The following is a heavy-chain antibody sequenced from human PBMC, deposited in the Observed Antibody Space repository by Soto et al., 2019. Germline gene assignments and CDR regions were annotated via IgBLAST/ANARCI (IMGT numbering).Heavy chain of an antibody. CDR2: VHSSGGT. J-gene: IGHJ6*02. D-gene: IGHD2-8*01. V-gene: IGHV4-30-4*01. Sequence: QVHLQESGPGLVKPLQTLSLTCTVSGVSISSGGFYWSWIRQSPGRGLEWIGYVHSSGGTDFNPSLQRRIIISLDTSKKQFSLRMNSVTAATTAEYFCDRGTKITGDGYMGGFPSWGQGTTVTVSS. CDR3: DRGTKITGDGYMGGFPS. CDR1: GVSISSGGFY.